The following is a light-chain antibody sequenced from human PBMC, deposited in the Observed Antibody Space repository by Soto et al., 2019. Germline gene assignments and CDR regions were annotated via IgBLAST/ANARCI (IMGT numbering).Light chain of an antibody. V-gene: IGLV2-14*01. Sequence: QSVLTQPASVSGSPGQWITISCTGTSGDIGSYNRVSWYQQHPGKAPNLIIYEVTDRPSGVSNRFSGSKSGNTASLTISGLQAEDEADYYCSSYTNINTRACVFGTGTKLTVL. CDR2: EVT. CDR1: SGDIGSYNR. CDR3: SSYTNINTRACV. J-gene: IGLJ1*01.